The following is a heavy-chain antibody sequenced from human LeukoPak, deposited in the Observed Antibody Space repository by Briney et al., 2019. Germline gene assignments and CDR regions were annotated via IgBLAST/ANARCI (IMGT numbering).Heavy chain of an antibody. D-gene: IGHD3-22*01. J-gene: IGHJ4*02. V-gene: IGHV3-23*01. CDR1: GFTFSSYG. Sequence: PGGTLRLSCAASGFTFSSYGMSWVRQAPGKGLEWVSAISGSGGSTYYADSVKGRFTISRDNSKNTLYLQMNSLRAEDTAVYYCAKDFQYYYDSSGYYYHDYFDYWGQGTLVTVSS. CDR2: ISGSGGST. CDR3: AKDFQYYYDSSGYYYHDYFDY.